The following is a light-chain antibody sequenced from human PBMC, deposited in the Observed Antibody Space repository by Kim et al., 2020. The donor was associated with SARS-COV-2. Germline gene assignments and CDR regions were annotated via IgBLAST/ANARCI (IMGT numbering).Light chain of an antibody. CDR2: GDK. Sequence: QSVLTQPPSVSGAQGQTVTISCTGDSSNIGTGYDVHWFQKLPGTAPKLLIYGDKNRPSGVPDRFSGSKSANSASLAIAGLQAEDEADYYCQSYDSVLSGYVFGSGTKVTVL. CDR1: SSNIGTGYD. J-gene: IGLJ1*01. V-gene: IGLV1-40*01. CDR3: QSYDSVLSGYV.